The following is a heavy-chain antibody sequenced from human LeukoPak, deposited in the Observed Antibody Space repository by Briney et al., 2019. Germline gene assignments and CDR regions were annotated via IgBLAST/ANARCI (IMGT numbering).Heavy chain of an antibody. D-gene: IGHD1-14*01. J-gene: IGHJ4*02. CDR3: AGSAARSGTFDY. CDR2: IYYSGST. V-gene: IGHV4-31*03. Sequence: SQTLSLTCTVSGGSISSGGYYWSWIRQHPGKGLEWIGYIYYSGSTYYNPSLKSRVTISVDTSKNQLSLKLSSVTAADTAVYYCAGSAARSGTFDYWGQGTLVTVSS. CDR1: GGSISSGGYY.